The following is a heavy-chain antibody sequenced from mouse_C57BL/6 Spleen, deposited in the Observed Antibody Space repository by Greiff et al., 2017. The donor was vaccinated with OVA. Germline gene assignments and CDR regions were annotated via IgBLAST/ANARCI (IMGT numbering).Heavy chain of an antibody. CDR3: ARGGYVTGTPLFDY. D-gene: IGHD4-1*01. CDR2: IYPSDSET. V-gene: IGHV1-61*01. CDR1: GYTFTSYW. J-gene: IGHJ2*01. Sequence: QVQLQQPGAELVRPGSSVKLSCKASGYTFTSYWMDWVKQRPGQGLEWIGNIYPSDSETHYNQKFKDKATLTVDKSSSTAYMQLSSLTSEDSAVYYCARGGYVTGTPLFDYWGQGTTLTVSS.